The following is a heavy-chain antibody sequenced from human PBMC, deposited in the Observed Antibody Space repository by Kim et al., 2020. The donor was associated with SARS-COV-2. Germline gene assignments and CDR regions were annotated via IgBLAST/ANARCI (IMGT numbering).Heavy chain of an antibody. CDR2: ISSSSSYI. V-gene: IGHV3-21*01. J-gene: IGHJ5*02. CDR1: GFTFSSYS. CDR3: ARNPDLWFGELLNWFDP. D-gene: IGHD3-10*01. Sequence: GGSLRLSCAASGFTFSSYSMNWVRQAPGKGLEWVSSISSSSSYIYYADSVKGRFTISRDNAKNSLYLQMNSLRAEDTAVYYCARNPDLWFGELLNWFDPWGQGTLVTVSS.